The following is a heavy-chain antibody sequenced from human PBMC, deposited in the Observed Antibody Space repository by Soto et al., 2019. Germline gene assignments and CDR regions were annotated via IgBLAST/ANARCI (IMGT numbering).Heavy chain of an antibody. V-gene: IGHV4-59*08. D-gene: IGHD3-22*01. CDR1: GCSIRDYY. J-gene: IGHJ4*02. Sequence: PSETLSLTCTVSGCSIRDYYWSWIRQPPGKGLEWIGYIYYTGTTTYNPSLKSRLSISEDTSKNQFSLKLSSVTSADTAVYYCARLGGYYQAFDNWGQGTLVTVSS. CDR3: ARLGGYYQAFDN. CDR2: IYYTGTT.